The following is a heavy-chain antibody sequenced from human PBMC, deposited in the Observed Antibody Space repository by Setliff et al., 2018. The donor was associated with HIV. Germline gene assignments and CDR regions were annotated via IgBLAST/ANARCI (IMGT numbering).Heavy chain of an antibody. CDR1: GYSMSSGYY. J-gene: IGHJ4*02. D-gene: IGHD6-13*01. CDR3: AKGPGYSSSWYYFNY. V-gene: IGHV4-38-2*01. Sequence: SETLSLTCGVSGYSMSSGYYWGWIRQPPGKGLEWIGNVYHTGSTYYNPSLKSRITISVDTSKNQFSLKLSSVTAADTAVYYCAKGPGYSSSWYYFNYWGQGTLVTVSS. CDR2: VYHTGST.